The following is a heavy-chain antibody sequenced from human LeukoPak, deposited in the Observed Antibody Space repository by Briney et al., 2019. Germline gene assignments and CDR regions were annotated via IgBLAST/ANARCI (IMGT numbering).Heavy chain of an antibody. V-gene: IGHV4-38-2*02. J-gene: IGHJ4*02. D-gene: IGHD2-2*01. CDR1: GYSISSGYY. CDR2: ICHSGST. CDR3: ARVGVPAAIYYFDY. Sequence: SETLSLTCTVSGYSISSGYYWGWIRQPPGKGLEWIGSICHSGSTYYNPSLKSRVTTSVDTSKNQFSLKLSSVTAADTAVYYCARVGVPAAIYYFDYWGQGTLVTVSS.